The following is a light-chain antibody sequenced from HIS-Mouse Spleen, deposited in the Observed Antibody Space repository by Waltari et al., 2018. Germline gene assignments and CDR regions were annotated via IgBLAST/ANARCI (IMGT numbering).Light chain of an antibody. CDR2: GNS. J-gene: IGLJ2*01. V-gene: IGLV1-40*01. CDR1: SSNTGAGYD. CDR3: QAYDSSLSGSV. Sequence: QSVLPQPPSVSVPPGQRVTISCPGSSSNTGAGYDVHWYQQPPGPAPKLLIYGNSNRPSGVPDRFSGSKSGTSASLAITGLQAEDEADYYCQAYDSSLSGSVFGGGTKLTVL.